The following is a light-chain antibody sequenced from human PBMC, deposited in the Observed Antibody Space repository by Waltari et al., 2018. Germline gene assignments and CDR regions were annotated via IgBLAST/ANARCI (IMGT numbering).Light chain of an antibody. CDR2: STT. Sequence: QSVLTQPPSASGTPGQRVTISCSGASFNIGSNVVHWYQRLPGTAPRLLIYSTTQRPSGVPDRFSGSKSGTSASLAISGLQPDDEADYYCATWDDRLTGVLFGGGTKVTVL. CDR1: SFNIGSNV. J-gene: IGLJ3*02. CDR3: ATWDDRLTGVL. V-gene: IGLV1-44*01.